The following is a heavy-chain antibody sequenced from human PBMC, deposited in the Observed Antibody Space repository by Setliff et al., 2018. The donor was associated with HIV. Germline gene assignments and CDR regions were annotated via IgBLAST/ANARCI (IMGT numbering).Heavy chain of an antibody. Sequence: SETLSLTCSVSGGSVIKDKFYWGWIRQAPAKGLEWIGTLYDTGRTYYNPPLKSRVSIFVDTTKNEFSLNLRSVTAADSAVYFCVNSGYEGDYYYYYMYIWGKGTTVTVSS. CDR3: VNSGYEGDYYYYYMYI. V-gene: IGHV4-39*01. J-gene: IGHJ6*03. CDR2: LYDTGRT. CDR1: GGSVIKDKFY. D-gene: IGHD5-12*01.